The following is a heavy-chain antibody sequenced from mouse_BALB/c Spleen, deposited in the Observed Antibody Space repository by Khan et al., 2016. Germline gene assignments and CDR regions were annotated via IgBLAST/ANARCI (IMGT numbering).Heavy chain of an antibody. CDR2: INTYSGES. V-gene: IGHV9-3-1*01. J-gene: IGHJ1*01. CDR1: GYTFTNYG. CDR3: ARYRYYYGRSRYFDV. Sequence: QIQLVQSGPELKKPGKTVKISCKASGYTFTNYGMNWVKQAPGKGLKWMGWINTYSGESTYADDFKGRFAFSLETSANTAYLQINNLKNEDTVTYFCARYRYYYGRSRYFDVWGAGTTVTVSS. D-gene: IGHD1-1*01.